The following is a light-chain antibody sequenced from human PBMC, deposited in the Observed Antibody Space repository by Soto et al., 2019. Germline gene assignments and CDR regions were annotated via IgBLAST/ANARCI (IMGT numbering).Light chain of an antibody. CDR2: DVS. CDR3: SSYTTSNTRQIV. J-gene: IGLJ1*01. V-gene: IGLV2-14*03. CDR1: SSDVGGYNY. Sequence: QSVLTQPASVSGSPGQSINISCTGTSSDVGGYNYVSWYQHHPGKAPKLIIYDVSNRPSGVSNPFSGSKSSNTASLTISGLQPEDEADYYCSSYTTSNTRQIVFGTGTXVTVL.